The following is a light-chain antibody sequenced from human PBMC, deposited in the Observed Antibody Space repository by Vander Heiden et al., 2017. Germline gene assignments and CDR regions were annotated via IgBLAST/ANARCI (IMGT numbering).Light chain of an antibody. J-gene: IGLJ2*01. CDR2: EVS. CDR1: SSDAGSYNL. CDR3: CSYAGSSTVV. V-gene: IGLV2-23*02. Sequence: QSALTLPASVSGSPGQSITISCTGTSSDAGSYNLVSWYQQLPGKAPKLMIYEVSKRPAGVSNRFSGSKSGNTASLTISGLQAEDEADYYCCSYAGSSTVVFGGGTKLTVL.